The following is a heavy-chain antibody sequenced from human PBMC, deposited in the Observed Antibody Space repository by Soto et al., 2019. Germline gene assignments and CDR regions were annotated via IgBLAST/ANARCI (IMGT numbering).Heavy chain of an antibody. CDR2: MYHSGST. J-gene: IGHJ4*02. D-gene: IGHD2-2*01. CDR3: ARVPYY. CDR1: GGSISSGGYS. V-gene: IGHV4-30-2*01. Sequence: SETLSLTCAVSGGSISSGGYSWSWIRQPPGKGLEWIGYMYHSGSTYYNPSLKSRVTISIDKSKNQFSLKLSSVTASDTAVYYCARVPYYWGQGILVTVSS.